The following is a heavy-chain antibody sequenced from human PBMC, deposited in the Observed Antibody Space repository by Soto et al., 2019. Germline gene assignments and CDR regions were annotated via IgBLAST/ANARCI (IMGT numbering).Heavy chain of an antibody. CDR3: ARKHSLDYIRWGLDP. Sequence: SVKVSCKASGYPFSDNQIHWLRRAPGQGLEWMGRINPKSDDTNYAQKFQGRVTMTRDTSIDTAYLELTGLTSDDTATYYCARKHSLDYIRWGLDPWGQGTLVTVSS. CDR2: INPKSDDT. J-gene: IGHJ5*02. D-gene: IGHD4-4*01. V-gene: IGHV1-2*02. CDR1: GYPFSDNQ.